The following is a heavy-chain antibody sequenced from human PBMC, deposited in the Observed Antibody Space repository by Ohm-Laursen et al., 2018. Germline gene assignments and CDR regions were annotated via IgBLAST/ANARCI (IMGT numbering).Heavy chain of an antibody. CDR2: IYYSGST. V-gene: IGHV4-34*11. J-gene: IGHJ3*02. CDR3: ARRGGSNAFDI. Sequence: SDTLSLTCAVYGGSFSGYYWNWIRQPPGKGLERIGYIYYSGSTNYNPSLKSRVTITIDTPKNQFSLNLNSVTAADTAVYYCARRGGSNAFDIWGQGTMVTVSS. CDR1: GGSFSGYY. D-gene: IGHD3-10*01.